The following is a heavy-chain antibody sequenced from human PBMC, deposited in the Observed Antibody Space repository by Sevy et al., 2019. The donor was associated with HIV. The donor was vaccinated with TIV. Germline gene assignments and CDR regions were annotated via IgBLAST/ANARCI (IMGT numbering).Heavy chain of an antibody. D-gene: IGHD5-18*01. J-gene: IGHJ3*02. CDR3: TTDRGYSYGYWDDAVDI. Sequence: GGSLRLSCAASGFTFSNAWMSWVRQAPGKGLEWVGRIKNKTDGGRTYYAAPVKGRFTISRDDSKNTLYLQMNSLKTEDTAVHYCTTDRGYSYGYWDDAVDIWGQGTMVTVSS. CDR1: GFTFSNAW. V-gene: IGHV3-15*01. CDR2: IKNKTDGGRT.